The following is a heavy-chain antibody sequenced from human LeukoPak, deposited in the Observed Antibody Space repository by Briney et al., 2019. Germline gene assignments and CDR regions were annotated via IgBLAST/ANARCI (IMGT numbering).Heavy chain of an antibody. CDR1: GDRFTSYW. Sequence: GESLKISCKGSGDRFTSYWIGWVRQMPGKGLEWMGIIYLGDSDTRYSRPFQGQVTISADKSISTAYLQWSSLKASDAAMYYCVRLQYWYFDLWGRGTLVTVSS. V-gene: IGHV5-51*01. CDR3: VRLQYWYFDL. CDR2: IYLGDSDT. D-gene: IGHD4-11*01. J-gene: IGHJ2*01.